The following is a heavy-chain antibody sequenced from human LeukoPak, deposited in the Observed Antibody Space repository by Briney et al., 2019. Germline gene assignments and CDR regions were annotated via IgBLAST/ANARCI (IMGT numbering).Heavy chain of an antibody. Sequence: SETLSLTCTVSGGSISSYYWSWIRQPPGKGLEWIGYIYYSGSTNYNPSLKSRVTISVDTSKNQFSLKLSSVTAADTAVYYCARNGYYDTSPVGYWGQGTLVTVSS. D-gene: IGHD3-22*01. CDR2: IYYSGST. J-gene: IGHJ4*02. V-gene: IGHV4-59*01. CDR1: GGSISSYY. CDR3: ARNGYYDTSPVGY.